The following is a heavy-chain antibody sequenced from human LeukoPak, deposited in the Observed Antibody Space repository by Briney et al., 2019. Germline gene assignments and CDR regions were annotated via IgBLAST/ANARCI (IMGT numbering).Heavy chain of an antibody. J-gene: IGHJ4*02. CDR3: ARHSYSSSWYSDY. Sequence: SETLSLTCTVSGGSISNYYWSWIRQPPGKGLEWIGYIYYGGSTNYNPSLKSRVTISVDTSKNQFSLKLSSVTAADTAVYYCARHSYSSSWYSDYWGQGTLVTVSS. D-gene: IGHD6-13*01. CDR2: IYYGGST. CDR1: GGSISNYY. V-gene: IGHV4-59*08.